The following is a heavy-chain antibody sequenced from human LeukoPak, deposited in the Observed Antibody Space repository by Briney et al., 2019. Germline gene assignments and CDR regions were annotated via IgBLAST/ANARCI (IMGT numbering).Heavy chain of an antibody. J-gene: IGHJ4*02. CDR3: ARHGRFGELLFPFSFDY. CDR1: GYSFTSYW. Sequence: GESLQISCQGSGYSFTSYWIGWGRQMPGKGRVXXXXXYPGGSDTRYSPSFQGQVTISADKSISTAYLQWSSLKASDTAMYYCARHGRFGELLFPFSFDYWGQGTLVTVSS. V-gene: IGHV5-51*01. D-gene: IGHD3-10*01. CDR2: XYPGGSDT.